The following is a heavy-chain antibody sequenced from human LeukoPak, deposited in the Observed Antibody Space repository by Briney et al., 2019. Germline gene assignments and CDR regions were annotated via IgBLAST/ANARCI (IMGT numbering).Heavy chain of an antibody. CDR3: AKDHGYCSGGSCYYFDY. CDR2: ISYDGSNK. D-gene: IGHD2-15*01. V-gene: IGHV3-30*18. J-gene: IGHJ4*02. CDR1: GFTFSSYG. Sequence: GGSLRLSCAVSGFTFSSYGMHWVRQAPGKGLQWVAVISYDGSNKYYADSVKGRFTISRDNSKNTLYLQMNSLRAEDTAVYYCAKDHGYCSGGSCYYFDYWGQGTLVTVSS.